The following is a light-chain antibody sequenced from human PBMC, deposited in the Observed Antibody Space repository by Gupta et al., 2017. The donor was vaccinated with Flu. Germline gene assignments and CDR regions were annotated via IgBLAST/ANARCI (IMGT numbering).Light chain of an antibody. CDR3: SSYTSSSTVV. CDR1: SSDVGGYNY. CDR2: EVS. V-gene: IGLV2-14*01. J-gene: IGLJ2*01. Sequence: QSALTQPASVSGSAGQSITISCTATSSDVGGYNYFSWYQQHPGKTPKLMIYEVSDRPSGVSNRFSGSKSGNTASLTISGLQAEDEADYYCSSYTSSSTVVFGGGTKLTVL.